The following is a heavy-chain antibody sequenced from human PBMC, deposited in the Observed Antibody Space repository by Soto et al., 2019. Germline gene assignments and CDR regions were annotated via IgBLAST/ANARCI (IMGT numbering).Heavy chain of an antibody. CDR1: GFTFSSYG. D-gene: IGHD3-10*01. J-gene: IGHJ4*02. CDR2: ISYDGSNK. V-gene: IGHV3-30*18. CDR3: ANSYGSGSNRPTVPPFDY. Sequence: PGGSLRLSCAASGFTFSSYGMHWVRQAPGKGLEWVAVISYDGSNKYYADSVKGRFTISRDNSKNTLYLQMNSLRAEDTAVYYCANSYGSGSNRPTVPPFDYWGQGTLVTVSS.